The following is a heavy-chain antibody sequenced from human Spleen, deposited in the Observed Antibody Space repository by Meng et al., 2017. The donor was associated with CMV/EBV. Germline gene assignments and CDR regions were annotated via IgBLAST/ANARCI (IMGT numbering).Heavy chain of an antibody. D-gene: IGHD2-21*02. CDR3: ARGDISTGFDY. CDR2: INTYNSNT. Sequence: ASVKVSCKASGYTFTGYYMHWVRQAPGQGLEWMGWINTYNSNTNYAHSLQGRVTMTTHTSTKTGYMDLRSLRSDDTAVLYCARGDISTGFDYWGQGTLVTVSS. J-gene: IGHJ4*02. CDR1: GYTFTGYY. V-gene: IGHV1-18*04.